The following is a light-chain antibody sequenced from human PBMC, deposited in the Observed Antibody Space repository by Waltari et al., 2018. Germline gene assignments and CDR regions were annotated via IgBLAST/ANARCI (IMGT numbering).Light chain of an antibody. CDR2: DVT. Sequence: QSALTQPASVSGSPGQSITISCSGTGSDVVGYNFVSWYKQHPGKAPRVIIYDVTTRPSGVSDRFSGSKSGNTASLTISGLQAEDEADYYCSSYTTTRVIFGGGTKVTVL. CDR3: SSYTTTRVI. J-gene: IGLJ2*01. CDR1: GSDVVGYNF. V-gene: IGLV2-14*03.